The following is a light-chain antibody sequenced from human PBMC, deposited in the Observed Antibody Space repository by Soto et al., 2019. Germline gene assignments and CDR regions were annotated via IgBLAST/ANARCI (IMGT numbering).Light chain of an antibody. Sequence: EIVLTQSPATMSLSPGERATLSCRTSQSVSRNLAWYQQKPGQAPRLLIYDASQRATGIAARFSGSGSGTDFTLTISSLEREDFALYYCQHRSNWPAFGGGTKVEIK. CDR3: QHRSNWPA. V-gene: IGKV3-11*01. CDR1: QSVSRN. CDR2: DAS. J-gene: IGKJ4*01.